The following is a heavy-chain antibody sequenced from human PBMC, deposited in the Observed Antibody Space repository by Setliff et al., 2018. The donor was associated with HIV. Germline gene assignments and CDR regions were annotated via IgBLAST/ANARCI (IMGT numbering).Heavy chain of an antibody. J-gene: IGHJ4*02. CDR1: SGSMTGHY. Sequence: SETLSLTCSVSSGSMTGHYWTWVRQPPGKGLEWIGYLRSLGSSRVSDTPNYSPSLKSRITISLDTSKRQFSLTMTSVTAADTAVYYCARGNCSSTSCYGIYYFDNWGQGTPVTVSS. CDR3: ARGNCSSTSCYGIYYFDN. D-gene: IGHD2-2*01. CDR2: SLGSSRVSDTP. V-gene: IGHV4-4*08.